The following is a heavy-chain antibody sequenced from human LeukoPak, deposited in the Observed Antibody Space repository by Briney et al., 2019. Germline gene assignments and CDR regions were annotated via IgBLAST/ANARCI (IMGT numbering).Heavy chain of an antibody. Sequence: GASVKVSCKASGYTFTGYYMHWVRQAPGQGLEWMGRINPNSGGTNYAQKFQGRVTMTRDTSIGTAYMELSRLRSDDTAVYYCARISHVDIVATSNTNFDYWGQGTLVTVSS. CDR3: ARISHVDIVATSNTNFDY. D-gene: IGHD5-12*01. V-gene: IGHV1-2*06. J-gene: IGHJ4*02. CDR2: INPNSGGT. CDR1: GYTFTGYY.